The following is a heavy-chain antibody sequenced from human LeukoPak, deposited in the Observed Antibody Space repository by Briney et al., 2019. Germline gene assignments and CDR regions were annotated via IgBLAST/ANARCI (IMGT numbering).Heavy chain of an antibody. J-gene: IGHJ4*02. Sequence: GGSLRLSCAASGFTFSSYAMSWVRQAPGKGLEWVSAISGSGGSTYYADSVKGRFTISRDNSKNTLYLQMNSLRAEDTAVYYCAKARGLLERLLSPFDYWGQGTLVTVSS. CDR1: GFTFSSYA. CDR2: ISGSGGST. D-gene: IGHD3-3*01. V-gene: IGHV3-23*01. CDR3: AKARGLLERLLSPFDY.